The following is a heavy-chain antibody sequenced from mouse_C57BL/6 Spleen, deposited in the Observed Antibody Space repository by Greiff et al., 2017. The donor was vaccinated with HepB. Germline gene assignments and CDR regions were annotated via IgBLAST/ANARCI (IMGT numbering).Heavy chain of an antibody. D-gene: IGHD3-1*01. CDR3: ARYRHGSGVFDY. CDR1: GFTFTDYY. J-gene: IGHJ2*01. V-gene: IGHV7-3*01. Sequence: EVHLVESGGGLVQPGGSLSLSCAASGFTFTDYYMSWVRQPPGKALEWLGFIRNKANGYTTEYSASVKGRFTISRDNSQSILYLQMNALRAEDSATYYCARYRHGSGVFDYWGQGTTLTVSS. CDR2: IRNKANGYTT.